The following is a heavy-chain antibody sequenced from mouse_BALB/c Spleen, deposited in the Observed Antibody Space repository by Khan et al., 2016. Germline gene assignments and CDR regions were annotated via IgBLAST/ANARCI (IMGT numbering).Heavy chain of an antibody. Sequence: MQLEESGAELVKPGASVKLSCTASGFNIKDTYMHWVKQRPEQGLEWIGRIDPANGNTKYDPKFQGKATITADTSSNTAYLQLSSLTSEDTAVYYCARWYDWFAYWGQGTLVTVSA. J-gene: IGHJ3*01. CDR3: ARWYDWFAY. CDR1: GFNIKDTY. CDR2: IDPANGNT. V-gene: IGHV14-3*02. D-gene: IGHD2-14*01.